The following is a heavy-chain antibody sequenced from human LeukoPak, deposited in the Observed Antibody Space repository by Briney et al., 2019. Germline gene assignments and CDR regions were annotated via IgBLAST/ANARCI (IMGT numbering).Heavy chain of an antibody. V-gene: IGHV4-61*02. CDR3: ATRQVLYRGDPFDY. Sequence: SETLSLTCTVSGGSISSGSYYWSWIRQPAGKGLEWIGRIYTSGNTNYNPSLKSRVTISVDTSKNQFSLKLSSVTAADTAVYYCATRQVLYRGDPFDYWGQRTLVTVSS. J-gene: IGHJ4*02. CDR1: GGSISSGSYY. D-gene: IGHD2-8*01. CDR2: IYTSGNT.